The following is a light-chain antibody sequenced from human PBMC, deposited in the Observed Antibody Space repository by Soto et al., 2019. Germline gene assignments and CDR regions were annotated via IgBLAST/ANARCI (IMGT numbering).Light chain of an antibody. J-gene: IGLJ2*01. CDR1: RSDVGAYNY. CDR2: EVT. CDR3: NSYTNSSAVV. Sequence: QSVLTQPASVSGSPGQSIAISCTGTRSDVGAYNYVSWYQQHPGKAPKLMISEVTNRPSGVSDRFSGSKSGNTASLTISGLQAEDEADYYCNSYTNSSAVVFGGGTKGTVL. V-gene: IGLV2-14*01.